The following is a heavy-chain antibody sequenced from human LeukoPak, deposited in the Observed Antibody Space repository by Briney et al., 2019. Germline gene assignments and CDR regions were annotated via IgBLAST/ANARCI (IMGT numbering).Heavy chain of an antibody. CDR1: GFTFSSYW. CDR3: AQQLGYCSGGTCYFTY. D-gene: IGHD2-15*01. Sequence: QPGGSLRLSCAASGFTFSSYWMSWVRQAPGKGLEWVANIKQDGSEKYYVDSVKGRFTISRDNAKNTLYLQMNSLRADDTAVYYCAQQLGYCSGGTCYFTYWGQGTLVTVSS. CDR2: IKQDGSEK. J-gene: IGHJ4*02. V-gene: IGHV3-7*03.